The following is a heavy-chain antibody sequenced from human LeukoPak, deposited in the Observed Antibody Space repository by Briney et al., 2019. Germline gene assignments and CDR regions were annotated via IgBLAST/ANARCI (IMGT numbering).Heavy chain of an antibody. CDR3: ARHITGTRWSFDC. V-gene: IGHV4-59*01. D-gene: IGHD1-7*01. J-gene: IGHJ4*02. Sequence: SETLSLTCTVSGGSISSDYWSWIRQPPGKGLEWIGLMHDSGSTRYGPSLKSRVTISADTSKNQFSLRLNSVTAADTAVYYCARHITGTRWSFDCWGQGTLVTVSS. CDR1: GGSISSDY. CDR2: MHDSGST.